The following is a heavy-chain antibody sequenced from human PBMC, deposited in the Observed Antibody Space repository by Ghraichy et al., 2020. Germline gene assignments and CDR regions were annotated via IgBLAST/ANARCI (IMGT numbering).Heavy chain of an antibody. V-gene: IGHV3-30-3*01. CDR1: GFTFSSYA. Sequence: GGSLRLSCAASGFTFSSYAMHWVRQAPGKGLEWVAVISYDGSNKYYADSVKGRFTISRDNSKNTLYLQMNSLRAEDTAVYYCARDRRAIAMVRNVDYWGQGTLVTVSS. CDR3: ARDRRAIAMVRNVDY. CDR2: ISYDGSNK. D-gene: IGHD5-18*01. J-gene: IGHJ4*02.